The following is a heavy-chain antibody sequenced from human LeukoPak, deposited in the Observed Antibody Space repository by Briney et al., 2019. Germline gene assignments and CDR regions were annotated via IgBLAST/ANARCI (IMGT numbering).Heavy chain of an antibody. CDR3: AREVTVGATDY. Sequence: SETLSLTCTVSGGSISSGSYYWSWIRQPAGKGLEWIGRINTSGSTNYNPSLKSRVTISVDTSKNQFSLKLSSVTAADTAVYYCAREVTVGATDYWGQGTLVTVSS. V-gene: IGHV4-61*02. CDR1: GGSISSGSYY. CDR2: INTSGST. D-gene: IGHD1-26*01. J-gene: IGHJ4*02.